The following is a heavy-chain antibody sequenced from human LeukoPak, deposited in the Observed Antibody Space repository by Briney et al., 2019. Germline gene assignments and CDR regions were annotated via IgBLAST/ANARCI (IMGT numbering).Heavy chain of an antibody. CDR3: ATSWEYYYDSSGPGGDDAFDI. CDR1: GYTFTGYY. V-gene: IGHV1-2*04. Sequence: ASVKVSCKASGYTFTGYYMHWVRQAPGQGLEWMGWINPNSGGTNYAQKFQGWVTMTRDTSISTAYMELSRLRSDDTAVYYCATSWEYYYDSSGPGGDDAFDIWGQGTMVTVSS. J-gene: IGHJ3*02. CDR2: INPNSGGT. D-gene: IGHD3-22*01.